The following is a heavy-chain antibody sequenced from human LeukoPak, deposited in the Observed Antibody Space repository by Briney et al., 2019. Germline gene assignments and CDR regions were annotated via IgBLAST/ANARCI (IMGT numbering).Heavy chain of an antibody. Sequence: GGSRRLSCAASGITFGNNWMHWVRQGPGKGLVWISRINSDGGGAIYADSVKGRFTISRDNAKNTLYLQMTSLRAEDTAVYYCARDVPHNWFDTWGQGTLVTVSS. J-gene: IGHJ5*02. CDR1: GITFGNNW. V-gene: IGHV3-74*01. CDR2: INSDGGGA. CDR3: ARDVPHNWFDT.